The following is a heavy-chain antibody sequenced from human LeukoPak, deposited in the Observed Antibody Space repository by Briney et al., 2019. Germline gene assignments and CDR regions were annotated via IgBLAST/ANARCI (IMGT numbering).Heavy chain of an antibody. V-gene: IGHV3-23*01. CDR1: GFTFSNYA. Sequence: GGSLRLSCAASGFTFSNYAMTWVRQAPGKGLEWVSDISDSGANTYYVDSAKGRFTVSRDNSKNTLYLQMKFLRAEDTAVYYCARVERSSRVHYFDYWGQGTLVTVSS. CDR2: ISDSGANT. D-gene: IGHD3-10*01. J-gene: IGHJ4*02. CDR3: ARVERSSRVHYFDY.